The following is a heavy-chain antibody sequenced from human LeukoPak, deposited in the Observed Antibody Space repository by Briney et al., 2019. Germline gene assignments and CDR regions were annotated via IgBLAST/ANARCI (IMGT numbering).Heavy chain of an antibody. D-gene: IGHD3-10*01. CDR1: GFTFDSFT. Sequence: GGSLRLSCTASGFTFDSFTMHWVRQAPGRGLEWVAVISYDGNSEYYAESVKGRCTISRDNSKNTLYLQMNSLRAEDTAVYYCAKDTSGSGSYFAYYYYGMDVWGQGTTVTVSS. CDR2: ISYDGNSE. J-gene: IGHJ6*02. V-gene: IGHV3-30-3*01. CDR3: AKDTSGSGSYFAYYYYGMDV.